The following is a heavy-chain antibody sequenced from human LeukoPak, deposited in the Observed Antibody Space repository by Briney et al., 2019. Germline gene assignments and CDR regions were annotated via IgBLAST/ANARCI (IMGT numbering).Heavy chain of an antibody. D-gene: IGHD2-15*01. V-gene: IGHV3-23*01. CDR1: GFTFSSYA. CDR2: ISGSGGST. Sequence: GGSRRLSGAASGFTFSSYAMSWVRQAPGKGLDWVSAISGSGGSTYYADSVKGRFTISRDNSKNTLYLQMNSLRAEDTAVYYCASGMGCSGGSCYSGNYWGQGTLVTVSS. CDR3: ASGMGCSGGSCYSGNY. J-gene: IGHJ4*02.